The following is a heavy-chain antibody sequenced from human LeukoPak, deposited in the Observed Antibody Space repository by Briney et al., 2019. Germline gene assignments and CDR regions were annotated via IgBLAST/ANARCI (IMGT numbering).Heavy chain of an antibody. V-gene: IGHV4-61*05. CDR1: GGSISGTTYY. J-gene: IGHJ4*02. D-gene: IGHD1-26*01. Sequence: SETLSLTCTVSGGSISGTTYYWGWIRQPPGKGLEWIGYIYYSGGTNYNPSLKSRVTISVDTSKNQFSLKLSSVTAADTAVYYCARLGFSNSGSYLAPSDYWGQGTLVTVSS. CDR2: IYYSGGT. CDR3: ARLGFSNSGSYLAPSDY.